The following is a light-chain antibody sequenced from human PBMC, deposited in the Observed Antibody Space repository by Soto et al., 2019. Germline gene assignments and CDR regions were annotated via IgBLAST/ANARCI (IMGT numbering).Light chain of an antibody. CDR2: GTS. CDR3: QQYGSSPPYT. V-gene: IGKV3-20*01. J-gene: IGKJ2*01. Sequence: EIVLTQSPGTLSLSPGERATLSCRASQSVSSSYLAWYRQNAGQAPRLLMYGTSNRAGGIPDRFSGSGSGTDFTLTISRLEPEDFAVYYCQQYGSSPPYTFGQGTKLEIK. CDR1: QSVSSSY.